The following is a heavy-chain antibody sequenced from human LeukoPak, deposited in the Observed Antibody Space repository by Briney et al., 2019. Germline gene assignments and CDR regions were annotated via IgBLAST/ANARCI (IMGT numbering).Heavy chain of an antibody. V-gene: IGHV1-46*01. D-gene: IGHD1-1*01. J-gene: IGHJ6*02. CDR3: ARGTYGMDV. Sequence: GASVKVSCKASGYTFSSYYMHWVRQAPGQGLEWMGLINPVGGSTKYAQKFQARVTMTRDTSTSTVYMELNSLRAEDTAVYYCARGTYGMDVWGQGTTVTVSS. CDR2: INPVGGST. CDR1: GYTFSSYY.